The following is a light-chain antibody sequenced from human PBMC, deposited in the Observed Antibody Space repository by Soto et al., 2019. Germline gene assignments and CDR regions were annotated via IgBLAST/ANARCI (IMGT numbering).Light chain of an antibody. V-gene: IGKV1-5*03. CDR3: QHYNSYSEA. Sequence: DIQMTQSPSTLSGSVGDRDTITCRASQTISSWLAWYQQKPGKAPKLLIYKASTLKSGVPSRFSGSGSGTEFTLTISSLQPDDFATYYCQHYNSYSEAFGQGTKVELK. CDR2: KAS. J-gene: IGKJ1*01. CDR1: QTISSW.